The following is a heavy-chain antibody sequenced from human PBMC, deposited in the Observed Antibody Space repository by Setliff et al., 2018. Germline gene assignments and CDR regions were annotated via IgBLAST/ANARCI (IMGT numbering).Heavy chain of an antibody. CDR2: IYSSGNT. Sequence: SETLSLTCTVSDGSIINYYWSWIRQPPGKGLEWIGDIYSSGNTNYNPSLKSRITISVDTSKNQFSLNLTSVTAADTAVYYCAREGFYCTNGVCYRPFDYWGQGTLVTVSS. V-gene: IGHV4-4*08. CDR3: AREGFYCTNGVCYRPFDY. CDR1: DGSIINYY. D-gene: IGHD2-8*01. J-gene: IGHJ4*02.